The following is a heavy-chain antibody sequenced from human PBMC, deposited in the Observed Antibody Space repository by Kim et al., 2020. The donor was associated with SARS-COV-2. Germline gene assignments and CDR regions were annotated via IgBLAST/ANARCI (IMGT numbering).Heavy chain of an antibody. CDR2: INYSGTT. CDR1: GDSIRSDIYY. J-gene: IGHJ3*02. Sequence: SETLSLTCTVSGDSIRSDIYYWGWIRQPLGKGLEWIGSINYSGTTYYSPSLKSRVTMSADTPKNQFSLRLSSVTAADTAVDYRARVLGAFDIWGQGTIVT. CDR3: ARVLGAFDI. V-gene: IGHV4-39*01.